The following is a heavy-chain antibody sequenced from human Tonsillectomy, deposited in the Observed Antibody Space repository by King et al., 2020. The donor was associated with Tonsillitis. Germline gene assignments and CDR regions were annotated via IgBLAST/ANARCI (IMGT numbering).Heavy chain of an antibody. CDR1: GFTFGDYD. Sequence: VQLVESGGGLVQPGRSLRLSCTASGFTFGDYDINWLRQAPGTGLEWVGFIRSRPYGGTAEYAASVKGRFSISRDDSKSIAYLEMKSLKTEDTAIYYCAVQTDFWSGFDPWGQGTAVTVSS. D-gene: IGHD3-3*01. J-gene: IGHJ5*02. V-gene: IGHV3-49*03. CDR3: AVQTDFWSGFDP. CDR2: IRSRPYGGTA.